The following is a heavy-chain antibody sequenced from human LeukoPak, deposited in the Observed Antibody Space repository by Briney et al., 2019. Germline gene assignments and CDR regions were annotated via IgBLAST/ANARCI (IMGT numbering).Heavy chain of an antibody. Sequence: PSETLSLTCTVSGGSISSYYWSWIRRPPGKGLEWIGYIYYSGSTNYNPSLKSRVTISVDTSKNQFSLKLSSVTAADTAVYYCARDYNSGPFDYWGQGTLVTVSS. V-gene: IGHV4-59*01. D-gene: IGHD6-19*01. CDR2: IYYSGST. CDR1: GGSISSYY. CDR3: ARDYNSGPFDY. J-gene: IGHJ4*02.